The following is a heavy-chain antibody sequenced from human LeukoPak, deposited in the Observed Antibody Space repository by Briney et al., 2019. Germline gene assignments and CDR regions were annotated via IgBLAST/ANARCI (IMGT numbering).Heavy chain of an antibody. V-gene: IGHV3-33*01. D-gene: IGHD3-10*02. CDR3: ARDRERTMSYFDY. CDR1: GFTFSSYG. J-gene: IGHJ4*02. CDR2: IWYDGSNK. Sequence: GGSLRLSCAASGFTFSSYGMHWVRQAPGKGLEWVAVIWYDGSNKYYADSVKGRFTISRDNSKNTLYLQMNSLRAEDTAVYYCARDRERTMSYFDYWGQGTLVTVSS.